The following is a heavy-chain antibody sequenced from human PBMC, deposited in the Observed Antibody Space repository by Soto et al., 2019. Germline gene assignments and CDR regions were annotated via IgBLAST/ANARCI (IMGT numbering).Heavy chain of an antibody. CDR1: GFTFSSYG. Sequence: QVQLVESGGGVVQPGRSLRLSCAGSGFTFSSYGMHWVRQAPGKGLEWAAVISYDGRNKNYAESVKGRFTIFRDDSKNTTSPQKNSLRIEEMAVYYWAKRAQYFNVPGCYGVDYLGPGTLVTVSS. CDR3: AKRAQYFNVPGCYGVDY. D-gene: IGHD2-15*01. J-gene: IGHJ4*02. V-gene: IGHV3-30*18. CDR2: ISYDGRNK.